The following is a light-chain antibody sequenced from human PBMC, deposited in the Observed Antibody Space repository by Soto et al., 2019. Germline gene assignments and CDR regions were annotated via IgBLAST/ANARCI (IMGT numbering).Light chain of an antibody. V-gene: IGKV1-27*01. CDR2: ATS. Sequence: DIQMTQSPSSLSASVGDRVTITCRASQGINHYLAWFQQKPGKVPKLLIYATSTLQLGVPSRFSGSGFGTDFTLTISSLQPEDVATYYCQKHNSAPLFFGPGTKVEIK. CDR1: QGINHY. J-gene: IGKJ3*01. CDR3: QKHNSAPLF.